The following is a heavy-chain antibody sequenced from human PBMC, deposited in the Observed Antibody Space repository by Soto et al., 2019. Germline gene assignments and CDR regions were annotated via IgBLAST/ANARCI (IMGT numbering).Heavy chain of an antibody. J-gene: IGHJ4*02. CDR1: GYTLTELS. Sequence: ASVKVSCKXSGYTLTELSMHWVRQAPGKGLEWMGGFDPEDGETIYAQKFQGRVTMTEDTSTDTAYMELSSLRSEDTAVYYCATDDDYGDYNFDYWGQGTLVTVSS. D-gene: IGHD4-17*01. CDR2: FDPEDGET. CDR3: ATDDDYGDYNFDY. V-gene: IGHV1-24*01.